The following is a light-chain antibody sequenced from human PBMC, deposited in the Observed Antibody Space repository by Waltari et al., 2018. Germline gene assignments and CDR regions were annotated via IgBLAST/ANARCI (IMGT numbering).Light chain of an antibody. V-gene: IGLV2-18*02. CDR2: EVT. CDR1: SSDVGTYNR. Sequence: QSALTQPPSVSGSPGQSVTISCTGTSSDVGTYNRVSWYQQSPGTAPKLIIYEVTNLPSGVPDRFSGSKSGNTASLTISGLRAGDEADYYCCSFTTNTTYLFGTGTRVTVL. CDR3: CSFTTNTTYL. J-gene: IGLJ1*01.